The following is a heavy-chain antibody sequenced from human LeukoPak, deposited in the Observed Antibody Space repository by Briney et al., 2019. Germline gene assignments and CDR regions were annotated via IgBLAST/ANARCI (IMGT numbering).Heavy chain of an antibody. Sequence: PGGSLRLSCAASGLTFSSYEMNWVRQAPGKGLEWVSYISSSGSTIYYADSVKGRFTISRDNAKNALYLQMNSLRAEDTAVYYCARGSHGLYYYYGMDVWGQGTTVTVSS. CDR1: GLTFSSYE. J-gene: IGHJ6*02. CDR3: ARGSHGLYYYYGMDV. CDR2: ISSSGSTI. D-gene: IGHD5-24*01. V-gene: IGHV3-48*03.